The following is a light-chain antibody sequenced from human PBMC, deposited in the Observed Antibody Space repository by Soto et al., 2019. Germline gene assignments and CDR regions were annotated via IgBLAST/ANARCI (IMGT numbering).Light chain of an antibody. Sequence: ILLPQAPITLSLSPGPKDTLPFRASQSISTYLAWYQVKPGQAPRLLIYDASSRATGVPARFSGSGSGTDFSLTISSLEPEDVAVYYCQQRSQWPPMTFGQGTRLETK. J-gene: IGKJ5*01. V-gene: IGKV3-11*01. CDR1: QSISTY. CDR2: DAS. CDR3: QQRSQWPPMT.